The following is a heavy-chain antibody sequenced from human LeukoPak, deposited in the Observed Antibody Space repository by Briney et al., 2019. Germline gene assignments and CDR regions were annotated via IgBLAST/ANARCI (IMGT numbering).Heavy chain of an antibody. D-gene: IGHD2-8*01. CDR3: ARLAFCTNAVCFSNDYCSMDV. J-gene: IGHJ6*03. V-gene: IGHV5-51*01. CDR1: GYSFTSYW. Sequence: GESLKISCKGSGYSFTSYWIGWVGQMPGKGLEWMGIIYPDDSDTKYSPSFQGQVTISADKSISTAYLQWSSLNASDTAMYYCARLAFCTNAVCFSNDYCSMDVLGRGTTVTVSS. CDR2: IYPDDSDT.